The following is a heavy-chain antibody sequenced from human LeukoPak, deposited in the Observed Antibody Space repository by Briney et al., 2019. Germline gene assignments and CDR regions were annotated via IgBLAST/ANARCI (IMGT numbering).Heavy chain of an antibody. CDR3: ASDCGGDCLTPY. D-gene: IGHD2-21*01. J-gene: IGHJ4*02. CDR1: GGSISSGDYY. CDR2: IYYSGST. Sequence: SQTLSLTCTVSGGSISSGDYYWSWIRQPPGKGLEWIGYIYYSGSTYYNPSLKSRVTISVDTSKNQFSLKLSSVTAADTAVYYCASDCGGDCLTPYWGQGTLVTVSS. V-gene: IGHV4-30-4*01.